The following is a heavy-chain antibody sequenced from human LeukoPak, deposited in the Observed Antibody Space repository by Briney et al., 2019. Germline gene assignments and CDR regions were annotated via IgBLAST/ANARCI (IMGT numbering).Heavy chain of an antibody. CDR3: VRQAVAGTNWFDP. CDR1: GDSVSSNSAT. CDR2: TYYKSKWYN. Sequence: SQTLSLTCALSGDSVSSNSATWNWIRQSPSRGLEWLGRTYYKSKWYNDYAVSVKSRITITPDTSKNQFSLQLNSVTPEDTAVYYCVRQAVAGTNWFDPWGQGTLVTVSS. V-gene: IGHV6-1*01. J-gene: IGHJ5*02. D-gene: IGHD6-19*01.